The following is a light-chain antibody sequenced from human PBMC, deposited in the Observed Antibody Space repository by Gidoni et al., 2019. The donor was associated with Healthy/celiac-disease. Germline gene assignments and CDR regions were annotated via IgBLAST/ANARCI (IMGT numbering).Light chain of an antibody. Sequence: QSVLTHPPSVSGAPGPRVTISCTGSSSNIGAGYDVHWYQQLPGTAPKLLIYGNSNRPSGVPDRFSGSKSGTSASLAITGLQAEDEADYYCQSYDSSLDVVFGGGTKLTVL. CDR1: SSNIGAGYD. V-gene: IGLV1-40*01. CDR3: QSYDSSLDVV. CDR2: GNS. J-gene: IGLJ2*01.